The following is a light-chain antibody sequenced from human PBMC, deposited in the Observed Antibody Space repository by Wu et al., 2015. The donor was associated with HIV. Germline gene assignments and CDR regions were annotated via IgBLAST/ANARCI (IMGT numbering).Light chain of an antibody. J-gene: IGKJ2*01. V-gene: IGKV3-20*01. Sequence: EIVLTQSPGTLSLSPGEGATLSCRASQSVSSTYLAWYQQKPGQAPRLLIYGVSSRATGIPDRFSGSGSGTDFTLTISRLEPEDCAVYYCHRYGSSPYTFGQGTKLEIK. CDR2: GVS. CDR1: QSVSSTY. CDR3: HRYGSSPYT.